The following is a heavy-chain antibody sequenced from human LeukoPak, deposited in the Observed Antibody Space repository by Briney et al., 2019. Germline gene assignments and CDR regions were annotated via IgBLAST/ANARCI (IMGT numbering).Heavy chain of an antibody. CDR2: ITGSGDKI. CDR1: GFTFSNYA. CDR3: ARDDDLSGTAVLPRLRSWFDP. J-gene: IGHJ5*02. D-gene: IGHD1-1*01. Sequence: GGSLRLSCAASGFTFSNYALSWVRQPPGKGLEWVAGITGSGDKIYYADSVKGRFTISRDNSKNTLYVQMNSLRAEDTAVYYCARDDDLSGTAVLPRLRSWFDPWGQGTLVTVSS. V-gene: IGHV3-23*01.